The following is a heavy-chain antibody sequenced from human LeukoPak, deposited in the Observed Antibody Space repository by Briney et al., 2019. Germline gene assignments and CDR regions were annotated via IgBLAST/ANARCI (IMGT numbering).Heavy chain of an antibody. J-gene: IGHJ6*02. CDR2: ISGSGGRT. CDR1: GFTFINYA. CDR3: ARETVTTYYYYYGMDV. D-gene: IGHD4-17*01. V-gene: IGHV3-23*01. Sequence: GGSLRLSCAASGFTFINYAMSWVRQAPGKGLEWVSGISGSGGRTYYAGSVKGRFTISRDNSKNTLYLQMNSLRAEDTAVYYCARETVTTYYYYYGMDVWGQGTTVTVSS.